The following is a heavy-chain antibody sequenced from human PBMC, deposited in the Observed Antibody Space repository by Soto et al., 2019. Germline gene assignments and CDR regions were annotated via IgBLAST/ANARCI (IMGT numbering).Heavy chain of an antibody. J-gene: IGHJ3*02. CDR3: ARVLNLRFSDAFDI. V-gene: IGHV3-21*01. CDR1: GFTFSSYS. CDR2: ISSSSSYI. D-gene: IGHD3-3*01. Sequence: GGSLRLSCAASGFTFSSYSMNWVRQAPGKGLEWVSSISSSSSYIYYADSVKGRFTISRDNAKNSLYLQMNSLRAEDTAVYYCARVLNLRFSDAFDIWGQGTMVTVSS.